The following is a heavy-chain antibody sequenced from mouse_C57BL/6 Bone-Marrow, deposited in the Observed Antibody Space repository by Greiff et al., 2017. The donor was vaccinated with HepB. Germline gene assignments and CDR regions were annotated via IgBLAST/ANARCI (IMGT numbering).Heavy chain of an antibody. CDR1: GFTFSDYG. J-gene: IGHJ4*01. CDR3: ASPGDLRALGY. V-gene: IGHV5-17*01. Sequence: EVKLMESGGGLVKPGGSLKLSCAASGFTFSDYGMHWVRQAPEKGLEWVAYISSGSSTIYYADTVKGRFPISRDNAKNTLFLQMTSLRSEDTAMYYCASPGDLRALGYWGQGTSVTVSS. CDR2: ISSGSSTI. D-gene: IGHD3-3*01.